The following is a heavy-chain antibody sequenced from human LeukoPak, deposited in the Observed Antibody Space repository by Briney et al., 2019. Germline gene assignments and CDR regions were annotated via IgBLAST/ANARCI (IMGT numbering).Heavy chain of an antibody. J-gene: IGHJ4*02. CDR3: ARGGVGGLSTHFDY. CDR1: GFTFSSYS. V-gene: IGHV3-21*01. Sequence: PGGSLRLSCAASGFTFSSYSMNWVRQAPGKGLEWVSSISSSSSYIYYADSVKGRFTISRDSAKNSLYLQMSSLRAEDTAVYYCARGGVGGLSTHFDYWGQGTLVTVSS. CDR2: ISSSSSYI. D-gene: IGHD2-2*01.